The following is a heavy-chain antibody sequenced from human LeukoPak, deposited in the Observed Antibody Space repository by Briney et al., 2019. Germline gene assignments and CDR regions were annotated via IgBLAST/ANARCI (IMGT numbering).Heavy chain of an antibody. CDR2: ISSSSSYI. V-gene: IGHV3-21*01. Sequence: TGGSLRLSCAASGFTFSSYSMNWVRQAPGKGLEWVSSISSSSSYIYYADSVKGRFTISRDNAKNSLYLQMNSLRAEDTAVYYCASSNYYGSGSPAFDIWGQGTMVTVSS. J-gene: IGHJ3*02. D-gene: IGHD3-10*01. CDR3: ASSNYYGSGSPAFDI. CDR1: GFTFSSYS.